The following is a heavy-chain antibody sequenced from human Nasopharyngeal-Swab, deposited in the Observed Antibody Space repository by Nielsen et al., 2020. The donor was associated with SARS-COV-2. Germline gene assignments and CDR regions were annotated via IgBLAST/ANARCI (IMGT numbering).Heavy chain of an antibody. CDR3: SSEGILTVYIYYF. Sequence: GESLKISCAASGFAFSDSAMHWVRQASGKGLEWLGRVRSKANNYATSDAASVKGRFTISRDDSQNTAYLQMNSLITEDTAVYYCSSEGILTVYIYYFWGQGTTVTVSS. CDR2: VRSKANNYAT. V-gene: IGHV3-73*01. CDR1: GFAFSDSA. J-gene: IGHJ6*02. D-gene: IGHD3-9*01.